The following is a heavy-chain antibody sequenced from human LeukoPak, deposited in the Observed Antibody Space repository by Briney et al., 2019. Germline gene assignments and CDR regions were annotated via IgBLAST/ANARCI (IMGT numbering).Heavy chain of an antibody. Sequence: SVKVSCNSSGGTFSSYAISWVRQAPGQGLEWMGGIIPIFGTANYAQKFQGRVRITADESTSTAYMELSRLSSEDTAVYYCARRRYFDWLYFDYWGQGTLVTVSP. CDR2: IIPIFGTA. J-gene: IGHJ4*02. CDR1: GGTFSSYA. D-gene: IGHD3-9*01. CDR3: ARRRYFDWLYFDY. V-gene: IGHV1-69*13.